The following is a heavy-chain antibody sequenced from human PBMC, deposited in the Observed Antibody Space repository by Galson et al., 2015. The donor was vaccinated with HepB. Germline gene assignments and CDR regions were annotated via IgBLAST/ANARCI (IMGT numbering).Heavy chain of an antibody. CDR2: IVPILGIA. D-gene: IGHD3-10*01. J-gene: IGHJ5*02. CDR1: GGTFSSYT. Sequence: SVKVSCKASGGTFSSYTFSWVRQAPGQGLEWMGTIVPILGIANYAQKFQGRVTITADRSTSTAYMELSSLKSEDTAVYYCARDLRGHGDHKWFDPWGQGTLVTVSS. V-gene: IGHV1-69*04. CDR3: ARDLRGHGDHKWFDP.